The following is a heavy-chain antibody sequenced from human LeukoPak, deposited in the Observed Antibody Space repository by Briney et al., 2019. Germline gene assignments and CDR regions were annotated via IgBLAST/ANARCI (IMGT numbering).Heavy chain of an antibody. D-gene: IGHD4-17*01. CDR1: GGSISSSDYY. Sequence: SETLSLTCTVSGGSISSSDYYWGWIRQPPGKGLKWIGNIYYSGSTYYNPSLKSRVTISLDTSKNQFSLKLSSVTAADTAVYYCAFGDYYYYYGMDVWGQGTTVSVSS. J-gene: IGHJ6*02. V-gene: IGHV4-39*07. CDR3: AFGDYYYYYGMDV. CDR2: IYYSGST.